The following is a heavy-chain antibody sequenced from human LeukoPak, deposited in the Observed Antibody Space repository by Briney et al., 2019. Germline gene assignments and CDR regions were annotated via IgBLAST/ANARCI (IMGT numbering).Heavy chain of an antibody. V-gene: IGHV3-30-3*01. CDR3: ARAEYYDFWSGYSTAVYYYYGMDV. J-gene: IGHJ6*02. CDR2: ISYDGSNK. D-gene: IGHD3-3*01. Sequence: GGSLRLSCAASGFTFSSYAMHWVRQAPGKGLEWVAVISYDGSNKYYADSVKGRFIISRDNSKNTLYLQMNSLRAEDTAVYYCARAEYYDFWSGYSTAVYYYYGMDVWGQGTTVTVSS. CDR1: GFTFSSYA.